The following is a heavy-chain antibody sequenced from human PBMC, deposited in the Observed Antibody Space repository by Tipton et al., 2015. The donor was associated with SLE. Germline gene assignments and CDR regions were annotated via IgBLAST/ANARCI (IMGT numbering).Heavy chain of an antibody. CDR2: IYFDGNS. CDR1: GGSIGPYY. D-gene: IGHD2-2*01. Sequence: TLSLTCTVSGGSIGPYYWHWIRQSPGKALEWIGYIYFDGNSNGRGNYNPSLKSRVTISADTSKSQFSLTLNFVTAADTAVYYCVRSYQGMDWGQGTLVTVSS. CDR3: VRSYQGMD. J-gene: IGHJ4*02. V-gene: IGHV4-59*01.